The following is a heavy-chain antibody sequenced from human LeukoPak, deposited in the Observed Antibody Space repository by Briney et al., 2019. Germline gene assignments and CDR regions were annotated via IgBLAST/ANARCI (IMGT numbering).Heavy chain of an antibody. V-gene: IGHV3-23*01. D-gene: IGHD6-13*01. CDR3: AKVWYRIAAAGYYFHY. CDR2: ISGSGGST. Sequence: GGSLTLSCAASGFTFNSYAMSWVRQAPGKGLEWVSSISGSGGSTYYADSVKGPFTISRDNSKNTLYLQMNSLRAEDTAVYYCAKVWYRIAAAGYYFHYWGQGTLVTVSS. CDR1: GFTFNSYA. J-gene: IGHJ4*02.